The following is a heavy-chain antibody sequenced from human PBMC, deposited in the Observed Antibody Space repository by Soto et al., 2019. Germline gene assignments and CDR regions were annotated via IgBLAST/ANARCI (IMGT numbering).Heavy chain of an antibody. D-gene: IGHD3-3*01. CDR1: GFTFSSYS. CDR3: ASNPITIFGVVNYYYYYYMDF. V-gene: IGHV3-21*01. Sequence: EVQLVESGGGLVKPGGSLRLSCAASGFTFSSYSMNWVRQAPGKGLEWVSSISSSNSYIYYADSVKGRFTISRDNAKNSLYLQMNSLRAEDTAVYYCASNPITIFGVVNYYYYYYMDFGGKGTTVTVSS. CDR2: ISSSNSYI. J-gene: IGHJ6*03.